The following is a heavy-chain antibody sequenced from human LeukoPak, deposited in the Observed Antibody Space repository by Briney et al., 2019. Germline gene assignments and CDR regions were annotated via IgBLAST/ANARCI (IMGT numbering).Heavy chain of an antibody. CDR2: IYHSGST. V-gene: IGHV4-4*02. Sequence: KASETLSLTCAVSGGSISSSNWWSWVRQPPGKGLEWSGEIYHSGSTNYNPSLKSRVTISVDKSKNQFSLKLSSVTAADTAAYYCASRFSEPVYDYVGDAFDIWGQGTMVTVSS. CDR1: GGSISSSNW. J-gene: IGHJ3*02. D-gene: IGHD3-16*01. CDR3: ASRFSEPVYDYVGDAFDI.